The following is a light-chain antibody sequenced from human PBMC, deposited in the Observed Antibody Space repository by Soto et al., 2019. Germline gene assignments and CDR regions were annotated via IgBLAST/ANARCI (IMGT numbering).Light chain of an antibody. V-gene: IGLV2-14*03. CDR3: SSYASTSTVI. J-gene: IGLJ2*01. CDR1: TSDVGSYGY. Sequence: QSALTQPASVSGSPGESITISCTGTTSDVGSYGYVSWYQHHPGKAPKLIIYDVYYRPSGVSNRFVGSKSGNTASLTVSGLQAEDEADYYCSSYASTSTVIFGGGTKLTVL. CDR2: DVY.